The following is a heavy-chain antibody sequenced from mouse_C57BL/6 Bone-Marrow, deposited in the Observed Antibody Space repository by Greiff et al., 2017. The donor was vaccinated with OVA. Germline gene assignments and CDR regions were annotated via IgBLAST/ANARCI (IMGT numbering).Heavy chain of an antibody. CDR3: ARRGNYYGSSFPFAY. CDR1: GFTFSDYG. V-gene: IGHV5-17*01. D-gene: IGHD1-1*01. CDR2: ISSGSSTI. Sequence: EVQVVESGGGLVKPGGSLKLSCAASGFTFSDYGMHWVRQAPEKGLEWVAYISSGSSTIFYAATVKGRYPISRDNAKNTLFLQMTSLRAEDTGMYYCARRGNYYGSSFPFAYWGQGTLVTVSA. J-gene: IGHJ3*01.